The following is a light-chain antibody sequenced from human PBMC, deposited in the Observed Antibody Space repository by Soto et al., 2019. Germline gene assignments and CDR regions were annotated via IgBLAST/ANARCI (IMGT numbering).Light chain of an antibody. CDR3: SSYTSSSTLVV. V-gene: IGLV2-14*01. J-gene: IGLJ2*01. CDR1: SSDVGGYNY. CDR2: DVS. Sequence: QSALTQPASVSGSPGQSITISCTGTSSDVGGYNYVSWYQQHPGKAPKLMIYDVSNRPSGVSSRFSGSKSGNTASLTISGLQAEDEADYYCSSYTSSSTLVVFGGGPKVTVL.